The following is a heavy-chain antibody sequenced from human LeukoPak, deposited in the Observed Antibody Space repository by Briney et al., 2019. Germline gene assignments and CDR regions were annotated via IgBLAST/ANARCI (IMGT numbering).Heavy chain of an antibody. CDR3: ARAGMAANKYSPLDN. CDR2: IHYSWST. D-gene: IGHD2-15*01. V-gene: IGHV4-59*05. Sequence: PSETLSLTCTVSCGSISIYYGTWSRQPPGKGLEWIGGIHYSWSTYYNPSLKSRVTIFVDTSNNKVSLTLNSVTAADTAVYYCARAGMAANKYSPLDNWGQGTLVTVSS. J-gene: IGHJ4*02. CDR1: CGSISIYY.